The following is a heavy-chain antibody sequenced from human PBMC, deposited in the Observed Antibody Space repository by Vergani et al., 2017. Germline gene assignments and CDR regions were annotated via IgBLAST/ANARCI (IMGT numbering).Heavy chain of an antibody. CDR3: AKERVSWCYYIYYYYYGMDV. D-gene: IGHD3-10*01. CDR2: ISYDGSNK. Sequence: VQLVESGGGLVKPGGPLRLSCAASGFTFSSYSMNWVRQAPGKGLEWVAVISYDGSNKCYADSVKGRFTISRDHSKNTLYLQMNSLRAEDTAVYYCAKERVSWCYYIYYYYYGMDVWGQGTTVTVSS. J-gene: IGHJ6*02. V-gene: IGHV3-30*18. CDR1: GFTFSSYS.